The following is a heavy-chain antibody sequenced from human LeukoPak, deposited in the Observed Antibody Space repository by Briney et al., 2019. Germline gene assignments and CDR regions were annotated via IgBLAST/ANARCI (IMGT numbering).Heavy chain of an antibody. CDR1: GFTVSDNY. V-gene: IGHV3-53*01. J-gene: IGHJ5*02. CDR2: MYSRGDT. Sequence: GGSLRLSCAASGFTVSDNYMGWVRQAPGKGLEWVSVMYSRGDTYYANSVKGRFTFSRDISKNTLYLQMNGLRVADTAMYYCARDAPQVPAAGVLASWGQGTLVIVSS. D-gene: IGHD6-13*01. CDR3: ARDAPQVPAAGVLAS.